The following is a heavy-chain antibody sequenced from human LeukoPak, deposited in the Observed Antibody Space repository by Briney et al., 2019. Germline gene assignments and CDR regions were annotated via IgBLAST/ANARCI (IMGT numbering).Heavy chain of an antibody. CDR2: IYHSGST. CDR3: ARAVSGRFDY. CDR1: GGSMSPYH. D-gene: IGHD6-19*01. V-gene: IGHV4-59*08. J-gene: IGHJ4*02. Sequence: SETPSLTCTVSGGSMSPYHWGWIRQPPGKGLEWTGYIYHSGSTNYNPSLKSRVTISVDTSKNQFSLKLSSVTAADTAIYYCARAVSGRFDYWGQGTLVTVSS.